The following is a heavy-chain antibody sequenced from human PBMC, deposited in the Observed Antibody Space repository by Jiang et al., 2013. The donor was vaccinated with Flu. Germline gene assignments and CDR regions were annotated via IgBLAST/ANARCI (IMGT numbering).Heavy chain of an antibody. V-gene: IGHV5-51*01. CDR1: GNSFRFMNYW. CDR2: MHPGYSDI. Sequence: GAEVKKPGESLKISCEGSGNSFRFMNYWIGWVRQTPGEGLEWMGIMHPGYSDIRYSPSFQGQVTLSADKYINTAYLQWGRLQASDTAMYYCALAIDGNFYFDYWGQGTLVTVSS. J-gene: IGHJ4*02. CDR3: ALAIDGNFYFDY. D-gene: IGHD5-24*01.